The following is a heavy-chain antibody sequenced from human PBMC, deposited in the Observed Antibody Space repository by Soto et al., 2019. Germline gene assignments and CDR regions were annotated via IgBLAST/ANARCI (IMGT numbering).Heavy chain of an antibody. CDR2: IYYSGST. V-gene: IGHV4-30-4*01. CDR1: GGSISSGDYY. D-gene: IGHD2-21*02. CDR3: AVGVVTAIRYGMDV. J-gene: IGHJ6*02. Sequence: PSETLSLTCTVSGGSISSGDYYWSWIRQPPGKGLEWIGYIYYSGSTYYNTSLKSRVTISVDTSKNKFSLKLSSVNAADTAVYYCAVGVVTAIRYGMDVWGQGTTVTVSS.